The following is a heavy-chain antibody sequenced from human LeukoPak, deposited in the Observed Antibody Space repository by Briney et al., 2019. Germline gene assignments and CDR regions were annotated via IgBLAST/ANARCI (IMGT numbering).Heavy chain of an antibody. J-gene: IGHJ6*03. CDR1: GGTFSSYA. D-gene: IGHD5-12*01. Sequence: SVKVSCKASGGTFSSYAISWVRQAPGQGLEWMGGIIPIFGTANYAQKFQGRVTITTDESTSTAYMELSSLRSEDTAVYYCASPVTTIDRLHYYYYMDVWGKGTTVTVSS. V-gene: IGHV1-69*05. CDR3: ASPVTTIDRLHYYYYMDV. CDR2: IIPIFGTA.